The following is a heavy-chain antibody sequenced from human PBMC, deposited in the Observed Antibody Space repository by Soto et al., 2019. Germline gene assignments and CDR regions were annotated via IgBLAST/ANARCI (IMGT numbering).Heavy chain of an antibody. CDR2: INPNSGGT. D-gene: IGHD2-15*01. CDR3: ARVPEGYCSGGSCYDLDY. CDR1: GYTFTGYY. V-gene: IGHV1-2*02. J-gene: IGHJ4*02. Sequence: ASVKVSCKASGYTFTGYYMHWVRQAPGQGLEWMGWINPNSGGTNYAQKFQGRVTMTTDTSISTAYMELSRLRSDDTAVYYCARVPEGYCSGGSCYDLDYWGQGTLVTVSS.